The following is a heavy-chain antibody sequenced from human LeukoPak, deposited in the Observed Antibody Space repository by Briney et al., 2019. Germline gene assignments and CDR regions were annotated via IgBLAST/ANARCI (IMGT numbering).Heavy chain of an antibody. CDR1: GFTFSSYS. D-gene: IGHD1-26*01. Sequence: GGSLRLSCAASGFTFSSYSMNWVRQAPRKGLEWVSFISTGSSYIYYADSVKGRFTISRDNAKNSLYLQMNSLRAEDTAVYYCARGELLDYWGRGTLVTVSS. CDR3: ARGELLDY. V-gene: IGHV3-21*01. CDR2: ISTGSSYI. J-gene: IGHJ4*02.